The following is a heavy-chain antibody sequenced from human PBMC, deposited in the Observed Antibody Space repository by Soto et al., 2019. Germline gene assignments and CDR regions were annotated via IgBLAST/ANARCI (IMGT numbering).Heavy chain of an antibody. CDR2: ISYSGST. Sequence: QVQLQESGPGLVKPSQTLSLTCTVSGGSISSGGIYWSWIRQHPGKGLEWIGYISYSGSTDYSPSLKSRVTISVDTSKNQFSLNLTSVTAADTAVYYCASGYSPSWFDPWGQGTLVTVSS. D-gene: IGHD5-18*01. CDR1: GGSISSGGIY. J-gene: IGHJ5*02. CDR3: ASGYSPSWFDP. V-gene: IGHV4-31*03.